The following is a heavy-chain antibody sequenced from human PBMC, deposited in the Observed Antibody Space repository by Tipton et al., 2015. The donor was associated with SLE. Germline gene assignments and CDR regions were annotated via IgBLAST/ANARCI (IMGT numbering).Heavy chain of an antibody. CDR3: ARAQGQFLEGDYFDY. J-gene: IGHJ4*02. D-gene: IGHD3-3*01. CDR1: GDSISSSYW. Sequence: GLVKPSGTLSLTCAVSGDSISSSYWWSWVRQPPGKGLEWIGEIYNTGSTTYNPSLKGRLSMSVDKSKNQFSLRLSSVTAADTAVYYCARAQGQFLEGDYFDYWGQGALVTVSS. CDR2: IYNTGST. V-gene: IGHV4-4*02.